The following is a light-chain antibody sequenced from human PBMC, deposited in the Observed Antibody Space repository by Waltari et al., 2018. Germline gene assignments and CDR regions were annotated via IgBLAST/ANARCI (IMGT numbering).Light chain of an antibody. Sequence: EIVMTQSPVTLSVSPGDRATLSCRASQSVSTNVAWYQQKPGQVPRVLIYGASSRATGIPARFSGSGSWTDFTLTISSLQSEDAAIYYCQQYNKWPPVTFGPGTKVDLK. V-gene: IGKV3-15*01. CDR3: QQYNKWPPVT. J-gene: IGKJ3*01. CDR2: GAS. CDR1: QSVSTN.